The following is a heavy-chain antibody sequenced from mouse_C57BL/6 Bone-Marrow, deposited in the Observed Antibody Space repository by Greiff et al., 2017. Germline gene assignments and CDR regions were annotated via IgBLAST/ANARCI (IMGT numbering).Heavy chain of an antibody. CDR3: AREAAYYGSSYFAY. CDR1: GYSFTGYY. Sequence: VQLQQSGPELVKPGASVKISCKASGYSFTGYYMNWVKQSPEKSLEWIGEINPSTGGTTYNQKFKAKATLTVDKSSSTAYMQLKGLTSEDSAVYYCAREAAYYGSSYFAYWGQGTLVTGSA. V-gene: IGHV1-42*01. J-gene: IGHJ3*01. D-gene: IGHD1-1*01. CDR2: INPSTGGT.